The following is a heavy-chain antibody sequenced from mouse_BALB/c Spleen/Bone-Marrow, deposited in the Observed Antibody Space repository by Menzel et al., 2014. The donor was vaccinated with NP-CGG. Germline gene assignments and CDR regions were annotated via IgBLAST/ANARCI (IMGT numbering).Heavy chain of an antibody. CDR2: IWAGGST. CDR1: GFSLTSYG. D-gene: IGHD2-4*01. CDR3: ARSTMITEGFAY. V-gene: IGHV2-9*02. J-gene: IGHJ3*01. Sequence: VQGVESGPGLVAPSQSLSITCTVSGFSLTSYGVHWVRQPPGKGLEWLGVIWAGGSTNYNSALMSRLSISKDNSKSQVFLKMISPQTDDTAMYYRARSTMITEGFAYWGQGTLVTVSA.